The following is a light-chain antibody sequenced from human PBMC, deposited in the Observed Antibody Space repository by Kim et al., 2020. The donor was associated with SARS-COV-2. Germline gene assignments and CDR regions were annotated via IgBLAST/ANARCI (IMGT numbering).Light chain of an antibody. J-gene: IGLJ2*01. CDR3: NCRDSSGTHVL. CDR2: GKN. Sequence: SSELTQDPAVSVALGQTVTITCQGDSLRSYYGSWYQQKPGQAPVLLIYGKNNRPSGIPDRFSGSSSGNTASLTITGAQAEDEADYYCNCRDSSGTHVLFGGGTQLTVL. CDR1: SLRSYY. V-gene: IGLV3-19*01.